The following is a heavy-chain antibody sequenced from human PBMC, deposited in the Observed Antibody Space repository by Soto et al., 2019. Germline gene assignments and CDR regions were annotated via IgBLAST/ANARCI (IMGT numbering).Heavy chain of an antibody. J-gene: IGHJ4*02. D-gene: IGHD3-22*01. CDR2: ISAGNGNT. V-gene: IGHV1-3*01. Sequence: ASVKVSCKASGYTFTSYAMHWVRQAPGQRLEWMGWISAGNGNTKYSQKFQGRVTITRDTSASTAYMELSSLRSEDTAVYYCARDPSDHYYDSSGYYGGDYWGQGTLVTVSS. CDR1: GYTFTSYA. CDR3: ARDPSDHYYDSSGYYGGDY.